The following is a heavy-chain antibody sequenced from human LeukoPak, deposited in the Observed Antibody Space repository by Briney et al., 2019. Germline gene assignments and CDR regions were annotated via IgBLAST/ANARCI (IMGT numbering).Heavy chain of an antibody. V-gene: IGHV3-30*18. CDR1: GFTFSRYG. Sequence: GGSLRLCCAASGFTFSRYGMHWVRQAPGKGLEWVAVISYDGSNKYYADSVKGRFTISRDNPKNTLYLQMNSLRAEDTAVYYCAKLSGRAVAGTLGYWGQGTLVTVSS. J-gene: IGHJ4*02. CDR2: ISYDGSNK. CDR3: AKLSGRAVAGTLGY. D-gene: IGHD6-19*01.